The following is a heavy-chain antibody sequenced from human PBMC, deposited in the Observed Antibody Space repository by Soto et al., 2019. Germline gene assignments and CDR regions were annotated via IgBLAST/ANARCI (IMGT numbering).Heavy chain of an antibody. CDR3: ARDLGGWPDY. Sequence: ASVKVSCKASGYTFTTYAMHWVRQAPGQRLEWMGWINTGNGNTKYSQNFQGRVTITRDTSASTAYMELSSLRSEDTAVYYCARDLGGWPDYWGQGTLVTVSS. V-gene: IGHV1-3*04. D-gene: IGHD2-15*01. CDR1: GYTFTTYA. CDR2: INTGNGNT. J-gene: IGHJ4*02.